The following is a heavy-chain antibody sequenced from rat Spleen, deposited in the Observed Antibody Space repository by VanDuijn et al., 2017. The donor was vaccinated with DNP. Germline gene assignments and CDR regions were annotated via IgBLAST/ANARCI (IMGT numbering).Heavy chain of an antibody. CDR3: TSNPHIRTAAPFDY. J-gene: IGHJ2*01. D-gene: IGHD3-8*01. Sequence: EVQLVESGGGLVQPARSLKLSCAASGFIFSNYGTHWIRRAPTKGLEWVASISTSGGHTFYRDSVKGRFTISRDNAKSTLYLQVNSLRSEDTATYYCTSNPHIRTAAPFDYWGQGVMVTVSS. V-gene: IGHV5S23*01. CDR2: ISTSGGHT. CDR1: GFIFSNYG.